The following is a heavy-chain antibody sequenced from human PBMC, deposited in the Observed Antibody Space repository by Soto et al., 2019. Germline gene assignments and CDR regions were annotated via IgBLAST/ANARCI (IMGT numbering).Heavy chain of an antibody. Sequence: GGSLRLSCAASGFTFSSYGMHWVRQAPGKGLEWVAVISYDGSNKYYADSVKGRFTISRDNSKNTLYLQMNSLRAEDTAVYYCARPESIAARGRLHWFDPWGQGTMV. J-gene: IGHJ5*02. V-gene: IGHV3-30*03. CDR2: ISYDGSNK. CDR3: ARPESIAARGRLHWFDP. CDR1: GFTFSSYG. D-gene: IGHD6-6*01.